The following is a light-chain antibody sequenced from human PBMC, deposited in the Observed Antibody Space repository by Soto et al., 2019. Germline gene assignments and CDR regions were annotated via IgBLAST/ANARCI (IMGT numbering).Light chain of an antibody. CDR1: QSIASS. J-gene: IGKJ4*01. CDR2: GAS. CDR3: QQSYVLPLT. Sequence: LQITQSPSSLSETMGDRVAITCRSSQSIASSLTWYQQKPGTAPKLLIYGASNLQGGVPSRFSGSGSGRDFTLTISSLQPEDFATYYCQQSYVLPLTFGGGTKVDIK. V-gene: IGKV1-39*01.